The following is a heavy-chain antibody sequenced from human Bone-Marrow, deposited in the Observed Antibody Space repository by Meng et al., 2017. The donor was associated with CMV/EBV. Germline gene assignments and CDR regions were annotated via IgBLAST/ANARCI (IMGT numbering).Heavy chain of an antibody. CDR2: IRYDGSNK. J-gene: IGHJ3*02. CDR1: GFTFSSYG. Sequence: GESLKISCAASGFTFSSYGMHWVRQAPGKGLEWVAFIRYDGSNKYYADSVKGRFTISRDNSKNTLYLQMNSLRAEDTAVYYCAKDLLSGSYPENAFDIWGQGTRVTVSS. CDR3: AKDLLSGSYPENAFDI. D-gene: IGHD1-26*01. V-gene: IGHV3-30*02.